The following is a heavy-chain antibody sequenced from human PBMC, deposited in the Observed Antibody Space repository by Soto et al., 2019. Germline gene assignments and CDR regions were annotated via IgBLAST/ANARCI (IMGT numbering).Heavy chain of an antibody. CDR2: ITGNAANT. CDR1: RFTFGGYA. CDR3: AKAARDCGGDCYSSYFGS. V-gene: IGHV3-23*01. D-gene: IGHD2-21*02. J-gene: IGHJ4*02. Sequence: PGGSLRLSCSASRFTFGGYAMSWVRQAPGKGLEWVSGITGNAANTVYADSVKGRFTIPRDNSKNALYLQLSSLRAEDTAVYFCAKAARDCGGDCYSSYFGSWGQGALVTVSS.